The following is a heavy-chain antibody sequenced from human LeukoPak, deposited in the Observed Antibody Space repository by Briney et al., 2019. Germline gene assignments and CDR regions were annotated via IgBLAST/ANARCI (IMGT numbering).Heavy chain of an antibody. CDR2: IKRDGSEK. V-gene: IGHV3-7*01. CDR1: GFTFSAYW. J-gene: IGHJ5*02. Sequence: GGSLRLSCAASGFTFSAYWMSWVRQAPGKGLEWVAHIKRDGSEKYYVDSVEGRFTISRDNAKNSLYLQMNSLRAEDTAVYYCARDLGSSNSYYNWFDPWGQGTLVTVSS. D-gene: IGHD1-26*01. CDR3: ARDLGSSNSYYNWFDP.